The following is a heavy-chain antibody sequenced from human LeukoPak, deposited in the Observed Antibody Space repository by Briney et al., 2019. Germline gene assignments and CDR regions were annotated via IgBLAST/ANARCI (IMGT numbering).Heavy chain of an antibody. J-gene: IGHJ4*02. CDR3: ARASQPRASDY. V-gene: IGHV4-4*07. CDR2: IYISGST. D-gene: IGHD2-2*01. CDR1: GASISSDF. Sequence: SETLSLTCTVSGASISSDFWSWIRQPAGKGLEWIGRIYISGSTNYNPSLKSRITMSLDTSKNQISLKLNSVTAADTAVYYCARASQPRASDYWGQGTLVTASS.